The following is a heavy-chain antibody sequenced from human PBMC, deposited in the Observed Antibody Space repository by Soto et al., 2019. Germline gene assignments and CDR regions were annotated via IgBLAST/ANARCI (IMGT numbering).Heavy chain of an antibody. J-gene: IGHJ4*02. D-gene: IGHD1-26*01. CDR3: VRHWLATREFDY. CDR2: LSSSSGHI. V-gene: IGHV3-21*01. CDR1: GFSFSSYS. Sequence: GGSLRLSCAACGFSFSSYSMNWVRQAPGKGLEWVSSLSSSSGHIYYADSVKGRFTISRDNAKNSLYLQMNSLRAEDTAVYYCVRHWLATREFDYWGQGTLLTVSS.